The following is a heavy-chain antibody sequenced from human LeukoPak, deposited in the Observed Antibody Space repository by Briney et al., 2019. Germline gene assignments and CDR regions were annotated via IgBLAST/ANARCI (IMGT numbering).Heavy chain of an antibody. CDR3: ARGRGGWYAGDWFDP. CDR2: ISACNGNT. V-gene: IGHV1-18*01. J-gene: IGHJ5*02. Sequence: ASVKVSCKASGYTFTSYGISWVRQAPGQGLEWMGWISACNGNTNYAQKLQGRVTMTTDTSTSTAYMELRSLRSDDTAVYYCARGRGGWYAGDWFDPWGQGTLVTVSS. CDR1: GYTFTSYG. D-gene: IGHD6-19*01.